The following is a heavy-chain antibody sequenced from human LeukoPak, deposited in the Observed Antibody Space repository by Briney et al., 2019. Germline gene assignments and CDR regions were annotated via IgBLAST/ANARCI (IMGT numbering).Heavy chain of an antibody. D-gene: IGHD6-13*01. CDR2: IYYSGST. V-gene: IGHV4-39*07. CDR3: AGAAPHLD. J-gene: IGHJ4*02. CDR1: GGSISSSSYY. Sequence: MPSETLSLTCTVSGGSISSSSYYWGWIRQPPGKGLEWIGSIYYSGSTYYNPSLKSRVTISVDKSKNQFSLKLSSVTAADTAVYYCAGAAPHLDWGQGTLVTVSS.